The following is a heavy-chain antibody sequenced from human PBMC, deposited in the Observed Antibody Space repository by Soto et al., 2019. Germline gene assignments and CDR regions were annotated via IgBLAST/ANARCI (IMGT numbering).Heavy chain of an antibody. V-gene: IGHV1-18*01. CDR3: ARVIWFGELTFYYYGMDF. J-gene: IGHJ6*02. Sequence: QVQLVQSGAEVKKPGASVKVSCKASGYTFTSYGISWVRQAPGQGLEWMGWISAYNGNTNYAQKLQGRVTMTTDTSTRTAYMELRSLRYDDTAVYYCARVIWFGELTFYYYGMDFWGHGTTVTVSS. CDR2: ISAYNGNT. D-gene: IGHD3-10*01. CDR1: GYTFTSYG.